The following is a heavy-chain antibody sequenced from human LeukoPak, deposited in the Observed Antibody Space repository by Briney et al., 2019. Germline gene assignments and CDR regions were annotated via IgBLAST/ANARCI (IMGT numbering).Heavy chain of an antibody. CDR3: ARDFFGELLYHDDAFDI. Sequence: PGGSLRPSCAASGFTFSSYEMNWVRQAPGKGLEWVSYISSSGSTIYYADSVKGRFTISRDNAKNSLYLQMNSLRAEDTAVYYCARDFFGELLYHDDAFDIWGQGTMVTVSS. CDR1: GFTFSSYE. CDR2: ISSSGSTI. J-gene: IGHJ3*02. D-gene: IGHD3-10*01. V-gene: IGHV3-48*03.